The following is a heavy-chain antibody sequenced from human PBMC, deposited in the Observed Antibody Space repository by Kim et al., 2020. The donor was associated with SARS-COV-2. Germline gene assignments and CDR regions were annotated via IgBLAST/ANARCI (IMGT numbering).Heavy chain of an antibody. CDR3: ARTVYGYNSADYDYGMEV. D-gene: IGHD5-12*01. CDR1: GCSISSYY. V-gene: IGHV4-59*13. J-gene: IGHJ6*01. CDR2: IYYSGST. Sequence: SETLSLTCTVSGCSISSYYWSWIRQPPGKGLELIGYIYYSGSTKSNPSLKSRVTISVDTSKNQFSMKLSSVTAADTAVYYGARTVYGYNSADYDYGMEV.